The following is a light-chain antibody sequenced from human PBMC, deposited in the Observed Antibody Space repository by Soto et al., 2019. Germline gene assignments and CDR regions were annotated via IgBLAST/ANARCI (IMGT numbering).Light chain of an antibody. CDR3: QQSNITPYT. CDR2: AAS. V-gene: IGKV1-39*01. CDR1: QSINTY. Sequence: DIQMTQSPSSLSASVGGRVTITCRASQSINTYLNWYQQKPGKAPKLLIYAASNLQSGVPSRFSGSGSGTDFTLTISSLQPEDFATYFCQQSNITPYTFGQGTQLEIK. J-gene: IGKJ2*01.